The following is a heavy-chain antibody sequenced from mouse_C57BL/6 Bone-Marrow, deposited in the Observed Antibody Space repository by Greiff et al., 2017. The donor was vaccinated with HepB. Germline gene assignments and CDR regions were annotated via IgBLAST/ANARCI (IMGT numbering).Heavy chain of an antibody. CDR2: IDPSDSYT. CDR1: GYTFTSYW. D-gene: IGHD2-2*01. CDR3: ARFILYGNDNDY. J-gene: IGHJ2*01. V-gene: IGHV1-59*01. Sequence: QVQLQQPGAELVRPGTSVKLSCKASGYTFTSYWMHWVKQRPGQGLEWIGVIDPSDSYTNYNQKFKGKATLTVDPSSSTAYMQLSSLTSEDSAVYYCARFILYGNDNDYWGQGTTLTVSS.